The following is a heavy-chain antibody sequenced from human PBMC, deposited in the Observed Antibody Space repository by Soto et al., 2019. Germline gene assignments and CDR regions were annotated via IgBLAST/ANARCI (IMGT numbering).Heavy chain of an antibody. V-gene: IGHV3-23*01. J-gene: IGHJ2*01. CDR2: IRGSGGST. D-gene: IGHD1-7*01. Sequence: EVQLLESGGGLVQPGGSLRLSCAASGFTFSSYAMSWVRQAPGKGLEWVSAIRGSGGSTYYADSVKGRFTISRDNSKNTLYLQMNSLRAEDTAVYYCAKHGIGTTKRLDWYFDLWGRGTLVTVSS. CDR3: AKHGIGTTKRLDWYFDL. CDR1: GFTFSSYA.